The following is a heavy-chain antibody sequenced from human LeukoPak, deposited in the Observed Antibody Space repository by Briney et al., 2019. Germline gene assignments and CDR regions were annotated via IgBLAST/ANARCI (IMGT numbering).Heavy chain of an antibody. V-gene: IGHV4-31*03. CDR1: GGSISSGGYY. J-gene: IGHJ4*02. CDR3: ARDYSDYDSSGYYRYFDY. D-gene: IGHD3-22*01. Sequence: PSQTLSLTCTVSGGSISSGGYYWSWIRQHPGKGLEWIGYIYYSGSTYYNPSLKSRVTISVDTSKNQFSLKLSSVTAADTAVYYCARDYSDYDSSGYYRYFDYWGQGTLVTVSS. CDR2: IYYSGST.